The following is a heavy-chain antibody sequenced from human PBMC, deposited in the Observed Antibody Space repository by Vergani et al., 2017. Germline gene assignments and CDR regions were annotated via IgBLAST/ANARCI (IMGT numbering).Heavy chain of an antibody. CDR3: ARDRSYYYDSSGYYPYFDY. CDR2: IYTSGST. J-gene: IGHJ4*02. CDR1: GGSISSGSYY. D-gene: IGHD3-22*01. Sequence: QVQLQESGPGLVKPSQTLSLTCTVSGGSISSGSYYWSWIRQPAGKGLEWIVRIYTSGSTNYNPSLKSRVTISVDTSKNQFSLKLSSVTAADTAVYYCARDRSYYYDSSGYYPYFDYWGQGTLVTVSS. V-gene: IGHV4-61*02.